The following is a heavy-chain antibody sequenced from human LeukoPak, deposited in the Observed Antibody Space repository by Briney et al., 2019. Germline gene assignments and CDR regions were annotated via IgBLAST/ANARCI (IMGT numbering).Heavy chain of an antibody. J-gene: IGHJ4*02. D-gene: IGHD6-19*01. CDR1: GGSISSSSYY. CDR2: IYYSGST. Sequence: SETLSLTCTVPGGSISSSSYYWGWIRQPPGKGLEWIGSIYYSGSTYYNPSLKSRVTISVDTSKNQFSLKLSSVTAADTAVYYCARLSFGWYPFDYWGQGTLVTVSS. V-gene: IGHV4-39*01. CDR3: ARLSFGWYPFDY.